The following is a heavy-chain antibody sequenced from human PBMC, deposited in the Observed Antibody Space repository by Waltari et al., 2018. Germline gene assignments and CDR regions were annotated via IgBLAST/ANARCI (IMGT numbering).Heavy chain of an antibody. D-gene: IGHD6-6*01. J-gene: IGHJ4*02. CDR1: GFTFSNAW. CDR2: IKSKTDGGTT. CDR3: TTDPSSSRAY. V-gene: IGHV3-15*01. Sequence: EVQLVESGGGLVKPGGSLRLSCAASGFTFSNAWMSWVRQAPGKGLGGVGRIKSKTDGGTTDYAAPVKGRFTIARDDSKNTLYLQMNSLKTEDTAVYYCTTDPSSSRAYWGQGTLVTVSS.